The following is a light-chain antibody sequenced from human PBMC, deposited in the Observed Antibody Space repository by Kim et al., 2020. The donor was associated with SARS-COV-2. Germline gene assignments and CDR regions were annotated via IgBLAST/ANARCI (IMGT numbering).Light chain of an antibody. CDR3: ATWDDSLNGVV. J-gene: IGLJ2*01. CDR2: SNN. Sequence: QSALTQPPSASGTPGQRVTISCSGSSSNIGSNTVNWYQQLPGTAPKLLIYSNNQRPSGVPDRFSGSKSGTSASLAISGLQSEDKTDYYCATWDDSLNGVVFGGGTQLTVL. V-gene: IGLV1-44*01. CDR1: SSNIGSNT.